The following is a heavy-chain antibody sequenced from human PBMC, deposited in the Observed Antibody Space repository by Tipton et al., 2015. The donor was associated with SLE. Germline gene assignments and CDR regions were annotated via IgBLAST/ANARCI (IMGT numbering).Heavy chain of an antibody. CDR1: GFTFDDYA. CDR2: ISWNSARI. J-gene: IGHJ4*02. CDR3: AKEYSSSTRYFDS. D-gene: IGHD6-6*01. Sequence: RSLRLSCAASGFTFDDYAMHWVRQAPGKGLEWVSGISWNSARIGYADSVKGRFTISRDNAKNSLYLQMKSLRPEDTALYYCAKEYSSSTRYFDSWGQGTLVTVYS. V-gene: IGHV3-9*01.